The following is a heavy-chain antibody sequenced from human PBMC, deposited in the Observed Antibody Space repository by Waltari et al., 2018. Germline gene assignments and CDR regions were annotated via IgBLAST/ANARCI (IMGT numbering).Heavy chain of an antibody. CDR3: VRSSSRYNWNLAEGAFDI. CDR2: INWSGSGV. J-gene: IGHJ3*02. Sequence: QLVDSGGGLVQRGRSLRLPCAVRGFKFDDLAMHWARQTPGKGLEWVSGINWSGSGVEYVDSVKGRFTISRDNDKNRLYLQMNSLRVDDTALYYCVRSSSRYNWNLAEGAFDIWGQGTLVTVSS. CDR1: GFKFDDLA. D-gene: IGHD1-20*01. V-gene: IGHV3-9*01.